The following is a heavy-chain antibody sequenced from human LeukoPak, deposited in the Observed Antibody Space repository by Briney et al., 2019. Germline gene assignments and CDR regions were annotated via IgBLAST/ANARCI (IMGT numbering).Heavy chain of an antibody. J-gene: IGHJ5*02. Sequence: GGSLRLSCAASGFTFSSYAMGWVRQFPGKGLEWVSAINGGGGSTYYADSVKGRFTISRDNSKNTLYLQMNSLRAEDTAVYYCAKAPEAERWFDPWGQGTLVTVSS. CDR1: GFTFSSYA. CDR2: INGGGGST. CDR3: AKAPEAERWFDP. D-gene: IGHD1-1*01. V-gene: IGHV3-23*01.